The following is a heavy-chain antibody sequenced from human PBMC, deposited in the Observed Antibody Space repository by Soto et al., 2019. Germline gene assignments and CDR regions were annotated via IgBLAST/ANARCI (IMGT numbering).Heavy chain of an antibody. CDR1: GFTFSDYW. CDR3: ARVAGVAY. D-gene: IGHD6-19*01. CDR2: IKPDGSEK. J-gene: IGHJ4*02. V-gene: IGHV3-7*04. Sequence: GGSLRLSCAASGFTFSDYWLSWVRLAPGKGLEWVASIKPDGSEKYYVDSVKGRFTVSRENARNSLYLQINSLRAEDTAVYYCARVAGVAYWGQGTLVTVSS.